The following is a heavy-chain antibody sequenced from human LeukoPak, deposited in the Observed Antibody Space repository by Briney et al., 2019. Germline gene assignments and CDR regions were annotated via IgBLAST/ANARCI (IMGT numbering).Heavy chain of an antibody. CDR3: VRGRYGDFEIDY. J-gene: IGHJ4*02. D-gene: IGHD4-17*01. CDR2: ISSSSTYI. V-gene: IGHV3-21*01. CDR1: GFTFSDYS. Sequence: GGSLRLSCAASGFTFSDYSMNWVRQAPGKGLEWVSSISSSSTYIYYADSVKGRFTISRDNAQNSLYLQMNSLRVEDTAVYYCVRGRYGDFEIDYWGQGTLVTVSS.